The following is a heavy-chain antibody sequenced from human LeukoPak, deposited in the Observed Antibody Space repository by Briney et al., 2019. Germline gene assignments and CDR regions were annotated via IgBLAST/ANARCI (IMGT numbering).Heavy chain of an antibody. D-gene: IGHD6-19*01. CDR2: IWNDGSNK. Sequence: GGSLRLSCAASGFTFNTYGMHWVRQAPGKGLEWVAFIWNDGSNKYYADSVKGRFTISRDNPKNTPYLQMNSLRAEDTAVYYCAKSRIAVAGRGIDYWGQGTLVTVSS. CDR3: AKSRIAVAGRGIDY. J-gene: IGHJ4*02. CDR1: GFTFNTYG. V-gene: IGHV3-30*02.